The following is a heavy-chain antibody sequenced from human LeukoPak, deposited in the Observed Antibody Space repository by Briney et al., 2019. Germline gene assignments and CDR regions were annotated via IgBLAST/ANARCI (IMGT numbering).Heavy chain of an antibody. J-gene: IGHJ4*02. CDR1: GFXFSSYA. D-gene: IGHD4-17*01. Sequence: PGGSLRLSCAASGFXFSSYAMGWVRQAPGKGLEWVSLISGSGGSTYYADSVKGRFTVSRDNSKNTEYLQMNSLRAEDTAIYYCAKDDDDGDHVVVDHWGQGTLVTVSS. CDR3: AKDDDDGDHVVVDH. V-gene: IGHV3-23*01. CDR2: ISGSGGST.